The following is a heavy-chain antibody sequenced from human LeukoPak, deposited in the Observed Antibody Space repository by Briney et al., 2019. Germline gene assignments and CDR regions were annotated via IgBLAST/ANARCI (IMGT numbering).Heavy chain of an antibody. D-gene: IGHD2-15*01. V-gene: IGHV3-30*02. Sequence: RGSLRLSCAASGFTFSHFGMHWVRQARCQGLEWVTFIRYDGNEKYYADSVEGRFTVSRHNSKNTLYLEMNSLRVEDTAVYYCAQERDRRGYFDYWGQGTLVTVSS. J-gene: IGHJ4*02. CDR1: GFTFSHFG. CDR2: IRYDGNEK. CDR3: AQERDRRGYFDY.